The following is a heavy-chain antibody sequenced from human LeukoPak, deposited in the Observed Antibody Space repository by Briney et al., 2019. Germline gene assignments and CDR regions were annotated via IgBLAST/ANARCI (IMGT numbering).Heavy chain of an antibody. CDR1: GYTLTGYY. CDR2: INPNSGAT. V-gene: IGHV1-2*02. CDR3: ARGRRILGGPENAGDFFDF. D-gene: IGHD3-16*01. Sequence: ASVKVSCKASGYTLTGYYLHWVRQAPGHGLKWMGWINPNSGATHYAQSFQARVTMTRDTSIGSGYMEPTGLESADTAVYYCARGRRILGGPENAGDFFDFWGQGSLVTVSS. J-gene: IGHJ4*01.